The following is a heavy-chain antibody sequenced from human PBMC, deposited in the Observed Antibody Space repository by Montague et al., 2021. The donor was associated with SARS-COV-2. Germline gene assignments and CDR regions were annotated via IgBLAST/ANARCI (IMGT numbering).Heavy chain of an antibody. Sequence: SETLSLTCTVSGGSISNYYWSWIRQPPGKGLEWIGYIYNGGSTNYNPSLRSRVTISVDPSEVQFSLRLSSVTAADTAVYYCARAGYSSSWPLRLYWYFDLWGRGTLVTVSS. V-gene: IGHV4-59*01. CDR3: ARAGYSSSWPLRLYWYFDL. D-gene: IGHD6-13*01. J-gene: IGHJ2*01. CDR2: IYNGGST. CDR1: GGSISNYY.